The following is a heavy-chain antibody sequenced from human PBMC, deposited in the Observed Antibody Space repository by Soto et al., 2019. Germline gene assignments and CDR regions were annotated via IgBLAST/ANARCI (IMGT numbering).Heavy chain of an antibody. V-gene: IGHV4-59*01. D-gene: IGHD5-12*01. J-gene: IGHJ4*02. Sequence: ASETLSLTCTVSGGSISSYYWSWIRQPPGKGLEWIGYIYYSGSTNYNPSLKSRVTISVDTSKNQFSLKLSSVTAADTAVYYCARDRPPLRDYWGQGTLVTVSS. CDR2: IYYSGST. CDR3: ARDRPPLRDY. CDR1: GGSISSYY.